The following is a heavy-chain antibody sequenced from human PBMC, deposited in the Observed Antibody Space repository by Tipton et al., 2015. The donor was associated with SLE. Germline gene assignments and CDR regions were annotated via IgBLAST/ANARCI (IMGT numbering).Heavy chain of an antibody. CDR3: ARGATIFGVVTTYNWFDP. CDR1: GGTFSSYA. J-gene: IGHJ5*02. D-gene: IGHD3-3*01. V-gene: IGHV1-18*01. Sequence: QSGAEVKKPGSSVKVSCKASGGTFSSYAISWVRQAPGQGLEWMGWISAYNGNTNYAQKLQGRVTMTTDTSTSTAYMELRSLRSDDTAVYYCARGATIFGVVTTYNWFDPWGQGTLVTVSA. CDR2: ISAYNGNT.